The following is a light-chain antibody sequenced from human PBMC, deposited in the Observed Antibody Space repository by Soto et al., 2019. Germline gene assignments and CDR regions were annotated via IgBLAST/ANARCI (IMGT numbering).Light chain of an antibody. CDR2: SSN. Sequence: QSVLTQPPSASGTPGQRVTISCSGSSSNIGSNTVNWYQQLPGTAPKLLIYSSNQRPSGVPDRFSGSKSGTSASLAISGRQSEDEADYYCAAWDVSLNGPVFGTGTKVTVL. CDR1: SSNIGSNT. V-gene: IGLV1-44*01. J-gene: IGLJ1*01. CDR3: AAWDVSLNGPV.